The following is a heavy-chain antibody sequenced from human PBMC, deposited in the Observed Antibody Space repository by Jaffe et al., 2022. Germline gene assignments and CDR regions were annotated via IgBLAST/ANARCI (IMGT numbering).Heavy chain of an antibody. CDR2: ISSSGSTI. Sequence: EVQLVESGGGLVQPGGSLRLSCAASGFTFSSYEMNWVRQAPGKGLEWVSYISSSGSTIYYADSVKGRFTISRDNAKNSLYLQMNSLRAEDTAVYYCASTGRDGYNLPFDPWGQGTLVTVSS. V-gene: IGHV3-48*03. J-gene: IGHJ5*02. CDR1: GFTFSSYE. CDR3: ASTGRDGYNLPFDP. D-gene: IGHD5-12*01.